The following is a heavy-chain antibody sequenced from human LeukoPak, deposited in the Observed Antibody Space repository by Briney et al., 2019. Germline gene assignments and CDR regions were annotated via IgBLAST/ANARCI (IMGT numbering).Heavy chain of an antibody. CDR1: GFTFSSYG. D-gene: IGHD1-26*01. V-gene: IGHV3-23*01. CDR3: ARSGSYYVDWFDP. J-gene: IGHJ5*02. CDR2: ISGSGGST. Sequence: GGSLRLSCAASGFTFSSYGMSWVRQAPGKGLEWVSAISGSGGSTYYADSVKGRFTISRDNAKNSLYLQMNSVRAEDTAVYYCARSGSYYVDWFDPWGQGTLVTVSS.